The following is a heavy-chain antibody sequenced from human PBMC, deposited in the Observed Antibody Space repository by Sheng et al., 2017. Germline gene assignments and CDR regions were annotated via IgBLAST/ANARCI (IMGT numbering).Heavy chain of an antibody. V-gene: IGHV1-69*01. D-gene: IGHD3-10*01. CDR1: GGTFSSYA. CDR3: ALFRITMVRGVSSWFDP. CDR2: IIPIFGTA. Sequence: SGAEVKKPGSSVKVSCKASGGTFSSYAISWVRQAPGQGLEWMGGIIPIFGTANYAQKFQGRVTITADESTSTAYMELSSLRSEDTAVYYCALFRITMVRGVSSWFDPWGQGTRGHRLL. J-gene: IGHJ5*02.